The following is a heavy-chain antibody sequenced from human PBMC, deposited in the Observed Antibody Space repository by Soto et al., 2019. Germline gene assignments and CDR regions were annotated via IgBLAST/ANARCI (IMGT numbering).Heavy chain of an antibody. Sequence: EVQLLESGGGLVQPGGSLRLSCAASGFTFSSYALNWVRQAPGKGLEWVSVISGSGDNTYYADSVKGRFTISRDNSKNTLYLQMNSLRAEDTAVYYCAKDLGTDDFWSAYYTYSYRDVWGKGTTVTVSS. J-gene: IGHJ6*03. V-gene: IGHV3-23*01. D-gene: IGHD3-3*01. CDR1: GFTFSSYA. CDR2: ISGSGDNT. CDR3: AKDLGTDDFWSAYYTYSYRDV.